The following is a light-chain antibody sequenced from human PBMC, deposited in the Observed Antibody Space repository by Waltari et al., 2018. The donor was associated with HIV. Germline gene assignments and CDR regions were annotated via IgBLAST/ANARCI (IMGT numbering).Light chain of an antibody. CDR1: SSHFGNNY. CDR3: GTWDSSLSSYV. J-gene: IGLJ1*01. Sequence: QSVLTPPPTVSAAPGQKVTIPCSGSSSHFGNNYGSWYQQPPGTAPKLLIYENNKRPSGIPDRFSGSKSGTSATLGITGLQTGDEADYYCGTWDSSLSSYVFGTGTKVTVL. CDR2: ENN. V-gene: IGLV1-51*02.